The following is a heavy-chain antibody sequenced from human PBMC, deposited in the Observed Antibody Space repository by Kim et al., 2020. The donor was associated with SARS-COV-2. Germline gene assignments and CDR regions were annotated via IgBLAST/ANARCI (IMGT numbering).Heavy chain of an antibody. D-gene: IGHD1-26*01. CDR2: INHSGST. J-gene: IGHJ5*02. CDR1: GGSFSGYY. V-gene: IGHV4-34*01. Sequence: SETLSLTCAVYGGSFSGYYRSWIRQPPGKGLEWIGEINHSGSTNYNPSLKSRVTISVDTSKNQFSLKLSSVTAADTAVYYCARAGGARGFDPWGREPWSPSPQ. CDR3: ARAGGARGFDP.